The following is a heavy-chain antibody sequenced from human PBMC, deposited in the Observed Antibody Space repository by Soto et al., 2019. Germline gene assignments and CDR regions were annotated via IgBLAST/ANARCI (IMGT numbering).Heavy chain of an antibody. CDR1: GGSISSGGYY. CDR2: IDYSGST. D-gene: IGHD6-6*01. Sequence: QVQLQESGPGLVKPSQTLSLTCTVSGGSISSGGYYWSWIRQHPGKGLEWIGYIDYSGSTYFNPSLKSRLTISVDTSKNQFSLQLSSVTAADTAVYYCARAGHSSSSAGANWFDPWGQGTLVTVSS. J-gene: IGHJ5*02. V-gene: IGHV4-31*03. CDR3: ARAGHSSSSAGANWFDP.